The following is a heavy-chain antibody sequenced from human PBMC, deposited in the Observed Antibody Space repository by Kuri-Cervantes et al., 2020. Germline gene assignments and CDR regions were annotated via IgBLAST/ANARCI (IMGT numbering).Heavy chain of an antibody. J-gene: IGHJ4*02. CDR3: ARPNMAYFDY. CDR1: GFTFSSYA. Sequence: GESLKISCAASGFTFSSYAMSWVRQAPGKGLEWVSAISGSGGSTYYADSVKGRFTISRDNSKNTLYLQMNSLRVEDTAVYYCARPNMAYFDYWGQGTLVTVSS. D-gene: IGHD1/OR15-1a*01. V-gene: IGHV3-23*01. CDR2: ISGSGGST.